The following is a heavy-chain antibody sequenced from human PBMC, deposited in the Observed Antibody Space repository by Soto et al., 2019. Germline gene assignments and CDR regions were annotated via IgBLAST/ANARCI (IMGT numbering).Heavy chain of an antibody. Sequence: SFEVPSEASGVTSSSYSLSSVRQAPGQGLEWMGGIIPIFGTANYAQKFQGRVTITADKSTSTAYMELSSLRSEDTAVYYCARSHLPPNAFDIWGQGTMLNLSS. V-gene: IGHV1-69*06. CDR2: IIPIFGTA. J-gene: IGHJ3*02. CDR3: ARSHLPPNAFDI. CDR1: GVTSSSYS.